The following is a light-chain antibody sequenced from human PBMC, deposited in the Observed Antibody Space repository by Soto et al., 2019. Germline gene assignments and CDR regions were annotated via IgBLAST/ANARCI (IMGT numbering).Light chain of an antibody. CDR1: QSVSSSY. CDR3: QQYNNWPFS. Sequence: EIVLTQSPGTLSLSPGERATLSCRASQSVSSSYLAWYQQKPGQAPRLLIYGALTRATGIPPRFSGSGSGTEFTLTISSLQSEDFALYFCQQYNNWPFSFGPGTRLEI. V-gene: IGKV3-15*01. CDR2: GAL. J-gene: IGKJ5*01.